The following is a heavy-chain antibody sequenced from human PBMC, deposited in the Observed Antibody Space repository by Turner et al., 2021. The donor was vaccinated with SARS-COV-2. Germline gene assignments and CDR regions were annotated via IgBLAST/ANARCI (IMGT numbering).Heavy chain of an antibody. CDR3: ARLMDTAMDYYGTDV. V-gene: IGHV4-39*01. CDR2: IYDSGSA. Sequence: QLQLQESGPGLVKPSETLSPTCTVSGGSISSSSYYWGWIRQPPGKGLEWIGNIYDSGSAYYNPSLKSRVTISVDPSKNQFSLKLTSVTAADTAVYYCARLMDTAMDYYGTDVWGQGTTVTVSS. D-gene: IGHD5-18*01. J-gene: IGHJ6*02. CDR1: GGSISSSSYY.